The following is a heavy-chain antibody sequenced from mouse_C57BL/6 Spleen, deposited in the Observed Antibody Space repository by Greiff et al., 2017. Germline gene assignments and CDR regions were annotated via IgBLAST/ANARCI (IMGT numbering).Heavy chain of an antibody. Sequence: QVQLQQPGAELVKPGASVKLSCKASGYTFTSYWMPWVKQRPGQGLEWIGMIHPNSGSTNYNEKFKSKATLTVDKSSSTAYMQLSSLTSEDSAVYYCARMEYGSSYVFAYWGQGTLVTVSA. V-gene: IGHV1-64*01. J-gene: IGHJ3*01. CDR1: GYTFTSYW. CDR2: IHPNSGST. CDR3: ARMEYGSSYVFAY. D-gene: IGHD1-1*01.